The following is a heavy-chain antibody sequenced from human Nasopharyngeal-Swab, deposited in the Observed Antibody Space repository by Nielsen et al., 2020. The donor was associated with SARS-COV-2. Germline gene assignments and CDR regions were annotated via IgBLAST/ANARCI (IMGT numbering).Heavy chain of an antibody. CDR2: ISYDGSNK. CDR1: GFTFSSYG. J-gene: IGHJ4*02. V-gene: IGHV3-30*03. D-gene: IGHD5-18*01. CDR3: ARAIRGYSSYYFDY. Sequence: GGSLRLSCAASGFTFSSYGMHWVRQAPGKGLEWVAVISYDGSNKYYADSVKGRFTISRDNSKSTLYLQMNSLRAEDTAVYYCARAIRGYSSYYFDYWGQGTLVTVSS.